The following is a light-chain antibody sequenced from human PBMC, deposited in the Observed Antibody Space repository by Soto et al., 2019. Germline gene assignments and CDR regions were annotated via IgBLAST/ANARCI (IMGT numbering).Light chain of an antibody. J-gene: IGKJ4*01. CDR3: QQRIYGSPLT. CDR1: QSVSSY. Sequence: EMVLRQSPATLSLSPGERATLSCRASQSVSSYLAWYQQKPGQAPRLLIYDASNRATGIPARFSGSGSGTDFALTISSLELDDFAFYYRQQRIYGSPLTFGGQTKVDLK. V-gene: IGKV3-11*01. CDR2: DAS.